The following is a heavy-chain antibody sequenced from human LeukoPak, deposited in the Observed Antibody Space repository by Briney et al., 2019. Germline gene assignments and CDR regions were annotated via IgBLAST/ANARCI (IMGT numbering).Heavy chain of an antibody. Sequence: GGSLRLSCAASGFTFRSYSMHWVRQAPGKGLEWVSRINSDVSITTYADSVKGRFTVSRDNAKNTLFLQMNSLRAEDTAVYYCTRRSDSGTYYDYWGQGTLVTVSS. D-gene: IGHD1-26*01. CDR1: GFTFRSYS. V-gene: IGHV3-74*03. CDR2: INSDVSIT. CDR3: TRRSDSGTYYDY. J-gene: IGHJ4*02.